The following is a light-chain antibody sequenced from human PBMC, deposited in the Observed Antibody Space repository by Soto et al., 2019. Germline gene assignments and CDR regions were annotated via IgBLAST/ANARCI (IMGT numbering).Light chain of an antibody. CDR2: EVT. CDR3: SSYTSTPTLV. J-gene: IGLJ2*01. CDR1: SSDVGTYNY. V-gene: IGLV2-14*01. Sequence: QSALTQPTSVSGSPGQSITISCTGTSSDVGTYNYVSWYQQHPGKSPKLMIYEVTNRPSGVSNRFSGSKSGNTASLTISGLQTEDEAHYYCSSYTSTPTLVFGGGTKVTV.